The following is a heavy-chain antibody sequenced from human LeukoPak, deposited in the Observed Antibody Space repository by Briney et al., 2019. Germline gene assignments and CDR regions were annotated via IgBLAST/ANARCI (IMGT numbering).Heavy chain of an antibody. Sequence: PGGTLRLSCAASGFTLTSDSMTWVRQAPGNRLEWVSSIISSYIYYADSVKGRFAISRDNAKTSLYLHMNSLRAEDTAAYYSARGVGPNTDDSDIWGQGTMVTVSS. D-gene: IGHD1-26*01. V-gene: IGHV3-21*01. CDR2: IISSYI. CDR1: GFTLTSDS. J-gene: IGHJ3*02. CDR3: ARGVGPNTDDSDI.